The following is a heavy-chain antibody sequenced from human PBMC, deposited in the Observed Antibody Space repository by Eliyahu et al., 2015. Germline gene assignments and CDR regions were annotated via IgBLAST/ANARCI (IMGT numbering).Heavy chain of an antibody. V-gene: IGHV3-23*01. CDR3: AKSISPFAY. Sequence: QLLESGGGLVQPGXSLRLSXAASGFTFSTYAXSWVRQAPGKGLEWXSGIDVSGXNTYYADSVKGRFTISRDNSKNTLYXQMNSLRADDTALYYCAKSISPFAYWGQGTLVTVSS. J-gene: IGHJ4*02. CDR1: GFTFSTYA. D-gene: IGHD3-3*02. CDR2: IDVSGXNT.